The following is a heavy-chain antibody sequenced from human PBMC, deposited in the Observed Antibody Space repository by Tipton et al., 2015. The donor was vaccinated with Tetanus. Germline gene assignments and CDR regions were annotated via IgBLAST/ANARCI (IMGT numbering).Heavy chain of an antibody. CDR1: GGSISSYY. CDR2: IYYSGST. Sequence: TLSLTCTVSGGSISSYYWSWIRQPPGKGLEWIGYIYYSGSTNYNPSLKSRVTISVDTSKNQFSPKLSSVTAADTAVYYCAGSKVVGATGPDFDYWGQGTLVTVSS. V-gene: IGHV4-59*01. D-gene: IGHD1-26*01. CDR3: AGSKVVGATGPDFDY. J-gene: IGHJ4*02.